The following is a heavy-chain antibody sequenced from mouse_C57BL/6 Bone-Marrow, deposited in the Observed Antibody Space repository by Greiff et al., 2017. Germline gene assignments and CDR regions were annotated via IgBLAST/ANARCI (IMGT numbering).Heavy chain of an antibody. D-gene: IGHD1-1*01. J-gene: IGHJ1*03. Sequence: QVQLKESGPELVKPGASVKLSCKASGYTFTSYDINWVKQRPGQGLEWIGWIYPRDGSTKYNKKFKGKATLTVDTSSSTAYMELHSLTSEDSAVYFCARLEFDGSSGDWYFDVGGTGTTVTVSS. CDR3: ARLEFDGSSGDWYFDV. CDR2: IYPRDGST. CDR1: GYTFTSYD. V-gene: IGHV1-85*01.